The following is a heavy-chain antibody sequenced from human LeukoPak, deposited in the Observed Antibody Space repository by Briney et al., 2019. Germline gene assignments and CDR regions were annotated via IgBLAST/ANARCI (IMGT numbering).Heavy chain of an antibody. D-gene: IGHD3-10*01. J-gene: IGHJ4*02. CDR2: MKQDGSEK. Sequence: PGGSLRLSCAASGFTFSSYWMSWVRQAPGKGLEWVANMKQDGSEKYYVDSVKGRFTISRDNAKNSLYLQMNSLRAEDTAVYYCVGITMVRGVIGGYYFDYWGQGTLVTVSS. CDR3: VGITMVRGVIGGYYFDY. CDR1: GFTFSSYW. V-gene: IGHV3-7*01.